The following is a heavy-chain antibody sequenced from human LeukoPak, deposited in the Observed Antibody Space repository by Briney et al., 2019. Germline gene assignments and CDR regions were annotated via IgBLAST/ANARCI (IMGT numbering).Heavy chain of an antibody. CDR2: IYTSVTT. J-gene: IGHJ4*02. Sequence: PSETLSLTCTVSGDSISSYYWSWIRQPAGKGLDWIGRIYTSVTTNYNASLKSRVTMSVDTSKNKFSLKLSSVTAADTAVYYCARDQSWNYFDHWGQGILVTVSS. CDR3: ARDQSWNYFDH. V-gene: IGHV4-4*07. D-gene: IGHD3-3*01. CDR1: GDSISSYY.